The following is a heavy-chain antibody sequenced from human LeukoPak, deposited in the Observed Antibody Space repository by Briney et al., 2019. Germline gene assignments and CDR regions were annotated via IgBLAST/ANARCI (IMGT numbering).Heavy chain of an antibody. CDR3: ARGYCSGDCFTLFDY. Sequence: AAVKLCCTASGYMFTGYYMHWVRQPPGQGLEWMGWINPNSGGTNYAQKFQGRVTMTRDTSISTAYMELSSLRSDDTAVYYCARGYCSGDCFTLFDYWGQGPLVPVPS. J-gene: IGHJ4*02. CDR1: GYMFTGYY. CDR2: INPNSGGT. D-gene: IGHD2-21*02. V-gene: IGHV1-2*02.